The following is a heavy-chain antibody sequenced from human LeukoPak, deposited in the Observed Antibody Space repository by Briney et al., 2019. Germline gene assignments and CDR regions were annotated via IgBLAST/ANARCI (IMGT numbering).Heavy chain of an antibody. CDR3: ARVLSGSNLDC. D-gene: IGHD3-22*01. Sequence: PSETLSLTCTVSGGSISDYYWTWIRQPPGEGLEWIGYIYHSGNSNYNPSLKSRVTISLDTSKNQFSLRLSSVTAADTAVYYCARVLSGSNLDCWGQGTLVTVSS. J-gene: IGHJ4*02. CDR1: GGSISDYY. CDR2: IYHSGNS. V-gene: IGHV4-59*12.